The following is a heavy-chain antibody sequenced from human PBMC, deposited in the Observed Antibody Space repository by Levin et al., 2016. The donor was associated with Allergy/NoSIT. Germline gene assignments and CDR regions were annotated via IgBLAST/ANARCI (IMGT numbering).Heavy chain of an antibody. CDR3: ATFHAGLSGGWFLQQ. CDR2: ISVYTGKT. CDR1: GYTFTSYG. Sequence: ASVKVSCKASGYTFTSYGINWVRQAPGQGLEWMGWISVYTGKTNYAQKLQDRLTMTTDTSTSTVYMELRSLRSNDTAVYYCATFHAGLSGGWFLQQWGQGTVVTVSS. V-gene: IGHV1-18*01. D-gene: IGHD6-19*01. J-gene: IGHJ1*01.